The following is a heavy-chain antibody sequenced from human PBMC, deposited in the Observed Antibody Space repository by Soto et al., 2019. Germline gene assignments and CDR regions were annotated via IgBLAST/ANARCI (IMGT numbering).Heavy chain of an antibody. CDR2: INSDGSST. CDR3: ARVRARGYMDV. V-gene: IGHV3-74*01. Sequence: GGSLRLSCAASGFTFSSYWMHWVRQAPGKGLVWVSRINSDGSSTSYADSVKGRFTISRDNAKNTLYLQMNSLRAEDTAVYYCARVRARGYMDVWGKGTTVTVSS. D-gene: IGHD3-10*01. J-gene: IGHJ6*03. CDR1: GFTFSSYW.